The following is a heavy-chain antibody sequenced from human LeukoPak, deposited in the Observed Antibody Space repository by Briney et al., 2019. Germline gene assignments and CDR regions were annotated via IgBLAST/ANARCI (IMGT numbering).Heavy chain of an antibody. CDR3: ARDLGTRGYHGHFDY. J-gene: IGHJ4*02. Sequence: GGSLRLSCAASGFTFSSYSMNWVRQAPGKGLEWVSSISSSSSYIYYADSVKGRFTISRDNAKNSLSLQMNSLRAGDTAVYYCARDLGTRGYHGHFDYWGQGTLVTVSS. CDR1: GFTFSSYS. D-gene: IGHD3-22*01. V-gene: IGHV3-21*01. CDR2: ISSSSSYI.